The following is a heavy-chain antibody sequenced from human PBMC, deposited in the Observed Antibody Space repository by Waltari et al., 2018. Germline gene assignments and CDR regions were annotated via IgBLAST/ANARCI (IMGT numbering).Heavy chain of an antibody. CDR3: ARMYYYDYYYGMDV. V-gene: IGHV4-59*11. Sequence: QVQLQESGPGLVKSSETLSLTCSVSGGSLSDHFWSWVRQSPGKGLVWIGNVYYRGTTSYHPSLKSRVTISIDTSKNQFSLKLNSVTAADTAIYYCARMYYYDYYYGMDVWGQGTTVIVSS. CDR2: VYYRGTT. CDR1: GGSLSDHF. D-gene: IGHD3-10*01. J-gene: IGHJ6*02.